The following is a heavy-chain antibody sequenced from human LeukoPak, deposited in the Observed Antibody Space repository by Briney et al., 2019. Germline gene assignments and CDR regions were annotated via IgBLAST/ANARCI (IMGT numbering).Heavy chain of an antibody. CDR3: ASGEWPQNY. CDR2: ISSSSSTI. Sequence: GGSLRLSCAASGFSFSDSEMNWVRQAPGKGLEWVSYISSSSSTIYYADSVKGRFTISRDNSKNTLYLQMNSLRGEDTAVYYCASGEWPQNYWGQGTLVTVSS. V-gene: IGHV3-48*03. CDR1: GFSFSDSE. D-gene: IGHD3-10*01. J-gene: IGHJ4*02.